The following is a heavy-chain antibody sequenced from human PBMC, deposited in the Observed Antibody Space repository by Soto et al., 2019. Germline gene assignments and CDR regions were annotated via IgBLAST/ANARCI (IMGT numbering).Heavy chain of an antibody. CDR3: ARDRAMVYDGEFDY. D-gene: IGHD5-18*01. J-gene: IGHJ4*02. CDR2: IYNSGST. Sequence: QVQLQESGPGLVKPSETLSLTCTVSGGSVSSGSYYWSWIRQPPGKGLEWIGNIYNSGSTNNNPSLKSRVTIAVGTCKNQFSLNLSSVTAADTAVYSCARDRAMVYDGEFDYWGQGTLVTVSS. V-gene: IGHV4-61*01. CDR1: GGSVSSGSYY.